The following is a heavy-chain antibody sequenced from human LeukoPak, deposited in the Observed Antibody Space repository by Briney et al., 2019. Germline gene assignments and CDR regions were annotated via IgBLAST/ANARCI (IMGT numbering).Heavy chain of an antibody. Sequence: PGGSLRLSCAASGFTVSSNYMSWVRQAPGKGLEWVSVIYSGGSTYYADSVKGRFTISRDNSKNTLYLQMNSLRAEDTAVYYCGGCYYYYYGMDVWGQGTTVTASS. V-gene: IGHV3-66*01. CDR2: IYSGGST. J-gene: IGHJ6*02. CDR3: GGCYYYYYGMDV. CDR1: GFTVSSNY. D-gene: IGHD2-15*01.